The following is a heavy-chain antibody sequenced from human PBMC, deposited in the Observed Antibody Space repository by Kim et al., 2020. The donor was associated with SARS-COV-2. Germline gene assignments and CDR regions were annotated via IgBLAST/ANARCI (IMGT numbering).Heavy chain of an antibody. Sequence: GGSLRLSCAASGFTVSSTYMTWVRQAPGRALEWVSLIYVGGSTHYADYVKGRVTFSSDNYKNMLYLQLNSRRTDDTAVYYCARGGNRSSPYDHWYCDYWGEGPVVPVSS. D-gene: IGHD2-2*01. CDR2: IYVGGST. CDR1: GFTVSSTY. CDR3: ARGGNRSSPYDHWYCDY. J-gene: IGHJ4*02. V-gene: IGHV3-53*01.